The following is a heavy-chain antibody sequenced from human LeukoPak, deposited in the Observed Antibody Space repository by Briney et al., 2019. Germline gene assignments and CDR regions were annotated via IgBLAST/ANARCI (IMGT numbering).Heavy chain of an antibody. J-gene: IGHJ4*02. CDR3: ARSLIVSAGTGPFDY. D-gene: IGHD5/OR15-5a*01. V-gene: IGHV3-23*01. CDR1: GFTFSNYA. CDR2: IIVSGDNT. Sequence: GGSLRLSCAASGFTFSNYAMNWVRQAQRKGMEWVSSIIVSGDNTYYADSVKGRFTISRDNSKNTLYLQINSLGAEDTAVYYCARSLIVSAGTGPFDYWGQGTLVTVSS.